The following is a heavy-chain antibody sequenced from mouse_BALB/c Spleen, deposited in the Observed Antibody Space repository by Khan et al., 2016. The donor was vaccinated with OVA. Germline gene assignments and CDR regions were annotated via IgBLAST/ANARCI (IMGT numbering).Heavy chain of an antibody. CDR1: GYTFTSYT. J-gene: IGHJ3*01. CDR3: VGDGAYHRNDGWFAY. V-gene: IGHV1-4*01. Sequence: QVQLQQSGAELARPGASVKMSCKASGYTFTSYTIHWIKERPGQGLEWIGNINPSNGYTNYNQKFKDKATLTTDKSSTKSYLQLSSLTSDDSAVYNCVGDGAYHRNDGWFAYWGQGTLVTVSA. D-gene: IGHD2-14*01. CDR2: INPSNGYT.